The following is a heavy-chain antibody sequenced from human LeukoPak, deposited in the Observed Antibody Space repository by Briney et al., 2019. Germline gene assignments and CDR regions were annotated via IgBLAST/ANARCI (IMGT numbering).Heavy chain of an antibody. CDR3: ARFGYSGWNLEY. CDR1: GFSFRDFW. D-gene: IGHD5-12*01. V-gene: IGHV3-7*01. CDR2: INQGGSVK. Sequence: GGSLRLSCAASGFSFRDFWMTWVRQAPGKGLEWVANINQGGSVKYYVDSVKGRFTISRDDAKSSLYVQMNSLRDEDTAVDYCARFGYSGWNLEYWGQGTLVTVSS. J-gene: IGHJ4*02.